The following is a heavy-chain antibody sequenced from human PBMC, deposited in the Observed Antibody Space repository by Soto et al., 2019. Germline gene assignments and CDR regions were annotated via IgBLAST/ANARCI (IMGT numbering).Heavy chain of an antibody. D-gene: IGHD5-18*01. V-gene: IGHV1-69*13. CDR3: ARGDDDASREGYSYGLDAFDI. J-gene: IGHJ3*02. CDR2: IIPIFGTA. Sequence: FPVKVACKGSGGTLSIYAISWGRQATEQGLEWMGGIIPIFGTANYAQKFQGRVTITADESTSTAYMELSSLRSEDTAVYYCARGDDDASREGYSYGLDAFDIWGQGTMVTVSS. CDR1: GGTLSIYA.